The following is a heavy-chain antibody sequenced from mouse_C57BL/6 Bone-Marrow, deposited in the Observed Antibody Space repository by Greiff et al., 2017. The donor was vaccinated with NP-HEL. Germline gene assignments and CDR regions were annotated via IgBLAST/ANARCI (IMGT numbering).Heavy chain of an antibody. J-gene: IGHJ4*01. D-gene: IGHD2-1*01. CDR3: ASFYYGNYVYYAMDY. Sequence: EVKLMESGRGLVKPGGSLKLSCAASGFTFSDYGMHWVRQAPEKGLEWVAYISSGSSTIYYADTVKGRFTISRDNAKNTLFLQMTSLRSEDTAMYYCASFYYGNYVYYAMDYWGQGTSVTVSS. V-gene: IGHV5-17*01. CDR2: ISSGSSTI. CDR1: GFTFSDYG.